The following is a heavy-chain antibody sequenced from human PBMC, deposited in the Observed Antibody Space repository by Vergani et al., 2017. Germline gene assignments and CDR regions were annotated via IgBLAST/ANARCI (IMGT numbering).Heavy chain of an antibody. CDR1: GYSISSGYY. CDR2: IYTSGST. V-gene: IGHV4-61*02. J-gene: IGHJ4*02. Sequence: QVQLQESGPGLVKPSETLSLTCAVSGYSISSGYYWSWIRQPAGKGLEWIGRIYTSGSTNYNPSLKSRVTISVDTSKNQFSLKLSSVTAADTAVYYCARESLVSIGEDYWGQGTLVTVSS. D-gene: IGHD2-21*01. CDR3: ARESLVSIGEDY.